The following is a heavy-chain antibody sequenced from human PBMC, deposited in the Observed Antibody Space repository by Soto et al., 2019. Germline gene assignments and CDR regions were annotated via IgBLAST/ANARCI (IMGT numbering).Heavy chain of an antibody. D-gene: IGHD6-19*01. J-gene: IGHJ4*02. CDR1: GFTFSSYA. CDR3: ATQYSSGWYDLDY. V-gene: IGHV3-30-3*01. CDR2: ISYDGSNK. Sequence: QVQLVESGGGVVQPGRSLRLSCAASGFTFSSYAMHWVRQAPGKGLEWVAVISYDGSNKYYADSVKGRFTISRDNSKNTLYLQMNSLRAEDTAVYYCATQYSSGWYDLDYWGQGTLVTVSS.